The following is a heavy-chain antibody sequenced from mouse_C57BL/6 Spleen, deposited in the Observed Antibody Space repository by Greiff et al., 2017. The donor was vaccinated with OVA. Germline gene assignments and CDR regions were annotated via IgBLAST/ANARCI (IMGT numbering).Heavy chain of an antibody. D-gene: IGHD2-3*01. V-gene: IGHV1-43*01. Sequence: EVKLQESGPELVKPGASVKISCKASGYSFTGYYMHWVKQSSEKSLEWIGEINPSTGGTSYNQKFKGKATLTVDKSSSTAYMQLKSLTSEDSAVYYCARYDGYPDYWGQGTTLTVSS. CDR1: GYSFTGYY. CDR2: INPSTGGT. CDR3: ARYDGYPDY. J-gene: IGHJ2*01.